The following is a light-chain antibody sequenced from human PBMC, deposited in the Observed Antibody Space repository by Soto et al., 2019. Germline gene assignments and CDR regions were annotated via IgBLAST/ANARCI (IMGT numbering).Light chain of an antibody. CDR1: QGIRSY. CDR2: AAS. CDR3: QQLNSYPLT. J-gene: IGKJ4*01. Sequence: DIQLTQSPSFLSASVGDRVTITCRASQGIRSYLAWYQQKPGKAPKLLIYAASTLQSGVPSRCSGSGPGTEFTLTISSLQPEDFATYYCQQLNSYPLTFGGGTKVEIK. V-gene: IGKV1-9*01.